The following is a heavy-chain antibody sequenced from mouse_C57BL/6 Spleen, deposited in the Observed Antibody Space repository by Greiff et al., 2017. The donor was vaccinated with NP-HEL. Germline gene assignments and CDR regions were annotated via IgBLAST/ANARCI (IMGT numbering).Heavy chain of an antibody. Sequence: VQLKESGPELVKPGASVKISCKASGYSFTDYNMNWVKQSNGKSLEWIGVINPNYGTTSYNQKFKGKATLTVDQSSSTAYMQLNSLTSEDSAVYYCARGYSNYGYYYAMDYWGQGTSVTVSS. CDR1: GYSFTDYN. V-gene: IGHV1-39*01. D-gene: IGHD2-5*01. J-gene: IGHJ4*01. CDR3: ARGYSNYGYYYAMDY. CDR2: INPNYGTT.